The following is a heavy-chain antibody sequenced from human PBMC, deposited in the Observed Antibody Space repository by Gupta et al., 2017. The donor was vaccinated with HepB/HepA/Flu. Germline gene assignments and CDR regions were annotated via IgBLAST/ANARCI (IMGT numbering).Heavy chain of an antibody. Sequence: QVQLRESGPGLVKPSQTLSLTCTVSGGSISSGGYFWSWIRQHPGKGLEWIADIHYSGSTYYNPSLKSRITISVDTSKSQFSLRMNSVTDADTAVYFCARENIDPYYFDSWGQGTLVSVSS. D-gene: IGHD2/OR15-2a*01. CDR3: ARENIDPYYFDS. V-gene: IGHV4-31*03. J-gene: IGHJ4*02. CDR1: GGSISSGGYF. CDR2: IHYSGST.